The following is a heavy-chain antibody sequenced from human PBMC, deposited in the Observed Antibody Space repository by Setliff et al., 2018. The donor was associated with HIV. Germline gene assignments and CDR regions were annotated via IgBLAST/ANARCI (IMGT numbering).Heavy chain of an antibody. Sequence: EGSLRLSCTVSGFPFDIFAMSWVRQAPGKGLEWVSALNSADGGTYYADSVKGRFTISRDNSKATLYLQMNNLRAEDTAVYYCAKDRVYVKGYFDYWGQGAQVTVSS. CDR2: LNSADGGT. J-gene: IGHJ4*02. D-gene: IGHD3-22*01. V-gene: IGHV3-23*01. CDR3: AKDRVYVKGYFDY. CDR1: GFPFDIFA.